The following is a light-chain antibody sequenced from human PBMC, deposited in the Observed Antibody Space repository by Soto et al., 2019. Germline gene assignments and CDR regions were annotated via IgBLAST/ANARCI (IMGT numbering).Light chain of an antibody. J-gene: IGKJ2*01. V-gene: IGKV3-20*01. CDR3: QRYGSSPPFT. CDR2: GAS. CDR1: QRVSSSY. Sequence: EIVLTQSPGTLSLSPGERATLSCRASQRVSSSYLAWYQQKPGQAPRLLIYGASSRATGIPDRFSGSGSGRDFTLTISGLEPEDFAVYFCQRYGSSPPFTFGQGTKVEI.